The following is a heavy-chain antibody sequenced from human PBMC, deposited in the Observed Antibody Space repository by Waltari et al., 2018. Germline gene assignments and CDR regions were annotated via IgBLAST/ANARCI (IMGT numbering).Heavy chain of an antibody. CDR1: GGSISSYY. V-gene: IGHV4-59*01. Sequence: QVQLQESGPGLVKPSETLSLTCTVSGGSISSYYWSWIRQHPGKGLEWIGYIYYSGSTNYNPSLKSRVTISVDTSKTQFSLKLSSVTAADTAVYYCAGGVWAPAYDSSGYHYYYYGMDVWGQGTTITVSS. CDR2: IYYSGST. D-gene: IGHD3-22*01. J-gene: IGHJ6*02. CDR3: AGGVWAPAYDSSGYHYYYYGMDV.